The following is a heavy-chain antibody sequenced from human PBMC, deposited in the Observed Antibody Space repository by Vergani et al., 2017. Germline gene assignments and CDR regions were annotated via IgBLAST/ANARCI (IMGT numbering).Heavy chain of an antibody. CDR1: GFTFSSYG. Sequence: QVQLVESGGGVVQPGGSLTLSCAASGFTFSSYGMHWFRQAPGKGLEWVAFIRYDGSNKYYADSVKGRFTISRDNSKNTLQLKMNILRAEDTAVYYCPKESWFGDRTNWFDTWGQGTLVTVSS. V-gene: IGHV3-30*02. CDR2: IRYDGSNK. D-gene: IGHD3-10*01. J-gene: IGHJ5*02. CDR3: PKESWFGDRTNWFDT.